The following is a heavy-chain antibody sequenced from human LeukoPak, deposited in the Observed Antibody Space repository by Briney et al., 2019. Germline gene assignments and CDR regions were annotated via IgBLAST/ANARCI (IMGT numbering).Heavy chain of an antibody. V-gene: IGHV4-61*01. Sequence: SETLSLTCSVSGGSVNSVSYYWSWIRQPPGKGLEWIGYVYYSGSTNYNPSLKSRVTISLDTSKKQFSLKLSAVTAADTAVYYCARGLTTGKLFDYWGQGTLVTVSS. CDR1: GGSVNSVSYY. D-gene: IGHD4-17*01. CDR2: VYYSGST. CDR3: ARGLTTGKLFDY. J-gene: IGHJ4*02.